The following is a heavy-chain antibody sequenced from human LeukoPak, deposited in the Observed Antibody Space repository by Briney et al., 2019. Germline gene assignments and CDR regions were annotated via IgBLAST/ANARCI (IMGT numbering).Heavy chain of an antibody. V-gene: IGHV4-61*01. Sequence: SETLSLTCTVSGGSVISGSYYWRWIRQPPGKGLEWVGDIYYSGSTNYNPSLKSRVTISVDTSKNQFSLKLSSVTAADTAVYYCASYCSGGSCYHHWGQGTLVTVSS. CDR2: IYYSGST. J-gene: IGHJ4*02. D-gene: IGHD2-15*01. CDR3: ASYCSGGSCYHH. CDR1: GGSVISGSYY.